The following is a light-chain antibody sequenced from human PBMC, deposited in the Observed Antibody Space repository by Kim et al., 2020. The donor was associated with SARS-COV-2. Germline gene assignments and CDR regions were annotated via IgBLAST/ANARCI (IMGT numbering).Light chain of an antibody. CDR1: QGLSGS. J-gene: IGKJ5*01. CDR3: QQAYSFPLT. Sequence: ASAQDRVTITCRASQGLSGSLAWYQQKPGKAPKLLISYTSTLASGVPPRFSGSGSGTDFTLTIVSLHPEDFATYYSQQAYSFPLTFGQGTRLEIK. CDR2: YTS. V-gene: IGKV1-12*01.